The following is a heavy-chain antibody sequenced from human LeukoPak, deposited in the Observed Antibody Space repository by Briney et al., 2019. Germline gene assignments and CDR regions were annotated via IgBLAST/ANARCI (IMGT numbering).Heavy chain of an antibody. J-gene: IGHJ4*02. CDR2: ISGSGGST. Sequence: LAGGSLRLSCAASGFTFSSYAMSWVRQAPGKGLEWVSAISGSGGSTYYADSVKGRFTISRDNSKNTLYLQMNNLRADDTAVYYCAMGYYDSSGYSHFDYWGQGTLVTVSS. V-gene: IGHV3-23*01. CDR3: AMGYYDSSGYSHFDY. D-gene: IGHD3-22*01. CDR1: GFTFSSYA.